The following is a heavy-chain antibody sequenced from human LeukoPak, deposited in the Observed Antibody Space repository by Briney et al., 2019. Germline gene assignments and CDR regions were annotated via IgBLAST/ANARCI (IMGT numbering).Heavy chain of an antibody. V-gene: IGHV4-39*07. Sequence: PSETLSLTCTVSGGSISSSSYYWGWIRQPPGKGLEWIGSIYYSGSTYYNPSLKSRVTISVDTSKNQFSLKLSSVTAADTAVYYCARALSVFGVAPLNNWFDPWGQGTLVTVSS. CDR3: ARALSVFGVAPLNNWFDP. D-gene: IGHD3-3*01. CDR2: IYYSGST. J-gene: IGHJ5*02. CDR1: GGSISSSSYY.